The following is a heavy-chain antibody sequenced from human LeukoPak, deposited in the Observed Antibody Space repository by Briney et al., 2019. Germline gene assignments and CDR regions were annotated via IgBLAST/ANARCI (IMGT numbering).Heavy chain of an antibody. D-gene: IGHD6-13*01. CDR3: ARDPYSSSWYDY. Sequence: ASVKVSCKASGYTFTGYYMHWVRQAPGQGLEGMGWINPNSGGTNYAQKFQGRVTMTRDTSISTAYMELSRLRSDDTAVYYCARDPYSSSWYDYWGQGTLVTVSS. V-gene: IGHV1-2*02. J-gene: IGHJ4*02. CDR2: INPNSGGT. CDR1: GYTFTGYY.